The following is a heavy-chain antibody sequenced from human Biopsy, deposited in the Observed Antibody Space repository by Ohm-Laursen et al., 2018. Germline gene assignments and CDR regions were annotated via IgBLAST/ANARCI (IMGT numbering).Heavy chain of an antibody. CDR3: AREDEGLLRALDL. Sequence: TLSLTCTVSGASMTGYFWTWVRQPAGKGLEWIGHIYTIGDTTYNPSLESRVTMSLDTSGNQFSLKMTSLTAADTAVYFCAREDEGLLRALDLWGQGTMVTVSS. J-gene: IGHJ3*01. CDR1: GASMTGYF. V-gene: IGHV4-4*07. D-gene: IGHD3-3*01. CDR2: IYTIGDT.